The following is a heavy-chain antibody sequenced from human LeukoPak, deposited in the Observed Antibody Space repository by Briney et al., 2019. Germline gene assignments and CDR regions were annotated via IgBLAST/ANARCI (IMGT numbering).Heavy chain of an antibody. CDR1: GFTFSSYW. V-gene: IGHV3-7*03. D-gene: IGHD6-13*01. J-gene: IGHJ3*01. CDR2: INHNGNVN. CDR3: ARRMGQQLGVDAFDV. Sequence: PGGSLRLSCAASGFTFSSYWMNWARQAPGKGLEWVASINHNGNVNYYVDSVKGRFTISRDNAKNSLYLQMSNLRAEDTAVYFCARRMGQQLGVDAFDVWGQGTMVTVSS.